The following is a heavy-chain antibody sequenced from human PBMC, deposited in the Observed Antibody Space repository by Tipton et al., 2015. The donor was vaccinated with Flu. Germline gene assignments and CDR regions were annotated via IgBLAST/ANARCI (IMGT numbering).Heavy chain of an antibody. CDR3: AREGRCSGYYSPYYYGMDA. D-gene: IGHD3-22*01. Sequence: GLVKPSQTLSLTCTVSGGPISSGSYYWSWIRQPVGKGLEWIGRIYTSGSTNYNPPLKSLVTISVDTSKNQFSLKLGSVTAADTAVYYCAREGRCSGYYSPYYYGMDAWGQGTTVTVSS. CDR2: IYTSGST. CDR1: GGPISSGSYY. J-gene: IGHJ6*02. V-gene: IGHV4-61*02.